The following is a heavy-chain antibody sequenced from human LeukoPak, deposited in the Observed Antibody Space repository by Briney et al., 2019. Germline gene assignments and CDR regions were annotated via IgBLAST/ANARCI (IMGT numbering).Heavy chain of an antibody. D-gene: IGHD2-21*02. V-gene: IGHV3-30*02. J-gene: IGHJ4*02. CDR1: GFTFSSYG. CDR3: ARGSTNCGGDCYSDY. Sequence: GGSLRLSCAASGFTFSSYGMHWVRQAPGKGLEWVAFIRYDGSNKYYADSVKGRFTISRDNAKNSLYLQMNSLRAEDTAVYYCARGSTNCGGDCYSDYWGQGTLVTVSS. CDR2: IRYDGSNK.